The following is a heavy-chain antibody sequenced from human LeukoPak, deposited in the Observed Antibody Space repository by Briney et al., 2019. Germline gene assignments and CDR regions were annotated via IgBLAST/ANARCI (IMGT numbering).Heavy chain of an antibody. V-gene: IGHV4-59*08. CDR2: IYYSGST. CDR1: GGSISSYY. Sequence: SEPLSLTCTVSGGSISSYYWCWIRQPPAKGLEWIGYIYYSGSTNYNPSLKSPVTISVDTSKNQFSLKLSSVTAADTAVYYCARHLSDYGDYYYYGMDVWGQGTTVTVSS. D-gene: IGHD4-17*01. J-gene: IGHJ6*02. CDR3: ARHLSDYGDYYYYGMDV.